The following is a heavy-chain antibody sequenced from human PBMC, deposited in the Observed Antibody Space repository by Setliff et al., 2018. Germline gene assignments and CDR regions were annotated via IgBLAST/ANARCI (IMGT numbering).Heavy chain of an antibody. CDR3: SRVPEAGTMIFDY. CDR1: GFPFSTYS. J-gene: IGHJ4*02. Sequence: PGGSLRLSCAASGFPFSTYSMHWVRQAPGKGLEWVSSISSNGGSTYYADSVKGRFTISRDNSENTLYLQMNSLRAEDTALYYCSRVPEAGTMIFDYWGLGTLVTVSS. D-gene: IGHD6-13*01. V-gene: IGHV3-23*01. CDR2: ISSNGGST.